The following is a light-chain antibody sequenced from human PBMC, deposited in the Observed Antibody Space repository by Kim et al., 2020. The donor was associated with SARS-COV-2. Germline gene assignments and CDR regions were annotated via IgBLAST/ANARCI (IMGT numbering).Light chain of an antibody. V-gene: IGLV3-1*01. CDR2: QNT. CDR1: ELGNKY. Sequence: SYELTQPPSVSVSPGQTASITCSGDELGNKYACWYQQKPGQSPVLVIYQNTKRPSGIPERFSGSNSGNTATLTISGTQAMDEADYYCQAWDSSIAIFGGG. CDR3: QAWDSSIAI. J-gene: IGLJ2*01.